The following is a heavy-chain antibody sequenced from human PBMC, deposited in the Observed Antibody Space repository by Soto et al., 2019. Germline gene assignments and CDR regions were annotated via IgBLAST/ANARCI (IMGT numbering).Heavy chain of an antibody. CDR1: GLTFSSYW. Sequence: EVQLVESGGGLVQPGGSLRLSCAASGLTFSSYWMSWVRQAPGKGLEWVANIKQDGSEKYYVDSVKGRFTISRDNAKNSLYLQMNSLRAEDTAVYYCARDSGIATGWFDPWGQGTLVTVSS. V-gene: IGHV3-7*05. CDR3: ARDSGIATGWFDP. D-gene: IGHD6-13*01. CDR2: IKQDGSEK. J-gene: IGHJ5*02.